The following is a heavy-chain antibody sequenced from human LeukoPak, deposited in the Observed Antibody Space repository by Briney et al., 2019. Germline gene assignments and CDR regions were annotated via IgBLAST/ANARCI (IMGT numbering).Heavy chain of an antibody. CDR2: IYYSGST. J-gene: IGHJ5*02. V-gene: IGHV4-39*07. CDR1: GGSISSSSYY. D-gene: IGHD6-19*01. CDR3: ARDPGSGWSQLNWFDP. Sequence: PSETLSLTCTVSGGSISSSSYYWGWIRQPPGKGLEWIGSIYYSGSTYYNPSLKSRVTISVDTSKNQFSLKLSSVTAADTAVYYCARDPGSGWSQLNWFDPWGQGTLVTVSS.